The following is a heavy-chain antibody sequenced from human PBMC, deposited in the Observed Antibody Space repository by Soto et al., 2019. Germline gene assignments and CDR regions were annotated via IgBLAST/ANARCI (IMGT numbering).Heavy chain of an antibody. V-gene: IGHV4-39*01. CDR2: IYYSGST. J-gene: IGHJ4*02. CDR1: GGVISASSYY. Sequence: PSETLSLNCTVCGGVISASSYYWRWMRKSPGKGLEWIGSIYYSGSTYYNPSLKSRVTISVDTSKNQFSLKLSSVTAADTAVYYCARHVDCSGGSCYEGLDYWGQG. CDR3: ARHVDCSGGSCYEGLDY. D-gene: IGHD2-15*01.